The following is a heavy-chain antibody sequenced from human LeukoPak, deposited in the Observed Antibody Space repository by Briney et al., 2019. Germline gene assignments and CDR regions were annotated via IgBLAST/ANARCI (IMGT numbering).Heavy chain of an antibody. CDR3: VKGRCSGSSCYGGDY. D-gene: IGHD2-2*01. V-gene: IGHV3-64D*06. J-gene: IGHJ4*02. CDR1: GFTFSSYA. Sequence: GGSLRLSCSASGFTFSSYAMNWVRQAPGKGLEYVSAITSNGGSTYYADSVKGRFTISRDNSKNTLYLQMSSLGAEDMAVYYCVKGRCSGSSCYGGDYWGQGTLVTVSS. CDR2: ITSNGGST.